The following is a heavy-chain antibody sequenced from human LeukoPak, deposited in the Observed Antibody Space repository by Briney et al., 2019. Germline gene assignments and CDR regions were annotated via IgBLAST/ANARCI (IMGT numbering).Heavy chain of an antibody. J-gene: IGHJ4*02. V-gene: IGHV3-21*01. CDR1: GFTFSSYS. D-gene: IGHD2-21*02. CDR2: ISSSSSYI. CDR3: AREEGTDCGGDCYSGY. Sequence: GGSLRLSCGASGFTFSSYSMNWVRQAPGKGPEWVSSISSSSSYIYYADSVKGRFTVSRDNAKNSLYLQMNSLRAEDTAVYYCAREEGTDCGGDCYSGYWGQGTLVTVSS.